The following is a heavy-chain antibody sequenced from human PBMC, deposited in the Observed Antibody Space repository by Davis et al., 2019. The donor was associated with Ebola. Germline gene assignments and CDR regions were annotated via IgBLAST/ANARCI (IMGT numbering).Heavy chain of an antibody. Sequence: GESLKISCAASGFTFNRYGMHWVRQAPGKGLEWVAFIRNDGSNEYYADSVKGRFTVSRDNSENTVDLQMNSLRPEDTALYYCAKDTGVGSGWYWGQGTLVTVSS. CDR3: AKDTGVGSGWY. D-gene: IGHD6-19*01. V-gene: IGHV3-30*02. CDR2: IRNDGSNE. CDR1: GFTFNRYG. J-gene: IGHJ4*02.